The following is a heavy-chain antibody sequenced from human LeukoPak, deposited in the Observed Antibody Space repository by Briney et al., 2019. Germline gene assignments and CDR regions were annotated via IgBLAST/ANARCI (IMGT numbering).Heavy chain of an antibody. CDR1: GGSISSSSYY. CDR2: IYYSGST. CDR3: ARGGESYKTVWFGELPTGWFDP. D-gene: IGHD3-10*01. Sequence: PSETLSLTCTVPGGSISSSSYYWGWIRQPPGKGLEWIGSIYYSGSTYYNPSLKSRVTISVDTSKNQFSLKLSSVTAADTAVYYCARGGESYKTVWFGELPTGWFDPWGQGTLVTVSS. J-gene: IGHJ5*02. V-gene: IGHV4-39*07.